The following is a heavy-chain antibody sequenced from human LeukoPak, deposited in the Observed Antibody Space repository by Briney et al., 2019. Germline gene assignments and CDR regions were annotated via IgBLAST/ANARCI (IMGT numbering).Heavy chain of an antibody. J-gene: IGHJ4*02. CDR1: GGSISSYF. Sequence: SETLSLTCNVSGGSISSYFWTWIRQPAGKGLEWIGRIHASGTTNYNSSLKSRVSMSVDTSKNQISLKLTSVTAADTAVYFCARDGADVYGRAFDYWGQGTLVSVSS. D-gene: IGHD3-10*01. CDR3: ARDGADVYGRAFDY. CDR2: IHASGTT. V-gene: IGHV4-4*07.